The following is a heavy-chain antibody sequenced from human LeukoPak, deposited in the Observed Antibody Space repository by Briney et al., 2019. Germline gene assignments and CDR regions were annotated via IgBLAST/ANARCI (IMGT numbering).Heavy chain of an antibody. CDR2: ISSNGGST. J-gene: IGHJ6*02. CDR3: AREFEQQLAPGVVDYYYYGMDV. Sequence: GGSLRLSCAASGFTFSSYAMHWVRQAPGKGLEYVSAISSNGGSTYYANSVKGRFTISRDNSKNTLYLQMGSLRAEDMAVYYCAREFEQQLAPGVVDYYYYGMDVWGQGTTVTVSS. D-gene: IGHD6-13*01. V-gene: IGHV3-64*01. CDR1: GFTFSSYA.